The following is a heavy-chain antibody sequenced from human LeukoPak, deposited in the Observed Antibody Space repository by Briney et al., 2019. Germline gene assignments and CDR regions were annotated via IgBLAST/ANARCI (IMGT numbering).Heavy chain of an antibody. CDR3: ARDHRQAYSSSSDIPY. CDR1: GYTFTGYY. J-gene: IGHJ4*02. CDR2: INPNSGGT. Sequence: GASVKVSCKASGYTFTGYYMHWVRQAPGQGLEWMGWINPNSGGTNYAQKFQGRVTMTRDTSISTAYMELSRLRSDDTAVYYCARDHRQAYSSSSDIPYWGQGTLVTVSS. D-gene: IGHD6-6*01. V-gene: IGHV1-2*02.